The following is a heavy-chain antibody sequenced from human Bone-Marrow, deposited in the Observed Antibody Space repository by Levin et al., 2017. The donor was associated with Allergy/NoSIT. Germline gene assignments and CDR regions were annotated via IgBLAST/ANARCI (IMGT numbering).Heavy chain of an antibody. Sequence: GGSLRLSCAVSGFTVRNNYMSWVRQAPGKGLEWVSLIYSGGSTYYADSVKGRFTISRDNSKNTVYLQMNNLRAEDTAVYYCARLALVRRVDYWGQGTLVSVSS. J-gene: IGHJ4*02. V-gene: IGHV3-53*01. CDR2: IYSGGST. D-gene: IGHD6-6*01. CDR1: GFTVRNNY. CDR3: ARLALVRRVDY.